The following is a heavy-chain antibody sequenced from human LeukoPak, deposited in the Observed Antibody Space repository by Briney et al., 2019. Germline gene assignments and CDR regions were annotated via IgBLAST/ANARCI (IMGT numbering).Heavy chain of an antibody. CDR3: AKDLYPFYDSSGYYGPFDY. CDR2: ISDSGGST. V-gene: IGHV3-23*01. Sequence: PGGSLRLSCATSGFTFSSYAMSWVRQAPGKGLEWVSAISDSGGSTYYADSVKGRFTISRDNSKNTLYLQMNSLRAEDTAVYYCAKDLYPFYDSSGYYGPFDYWGQGTLVTVSS. CDR1: GFTFSSYA. J-gene: IGHJ4*02. D-gene: IGHD3-22*01.